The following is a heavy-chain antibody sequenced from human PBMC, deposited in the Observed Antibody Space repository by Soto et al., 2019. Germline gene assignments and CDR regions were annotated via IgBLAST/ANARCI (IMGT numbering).Heavy chain of an antibody. CDR2: IWSDGNNR. CDR3: VRGDNWNDEASDS. CDR1: GFMFSNHG. V-gene: IGHV3-33*01. Sequence: QVQLVESGGGVVQPGRSLRLSCAASGFMFSNHGMHWVRQAPGKGLEWVAVIWSDGNNRYYADSVKGRFTISRDNSKNTVHLQMNSLRAEDTAVYYCVRGDNWNDEASDSWGQGTLVTVSS. J-gene: IGHJ5*01. D-gene: IGHD1-1*01.